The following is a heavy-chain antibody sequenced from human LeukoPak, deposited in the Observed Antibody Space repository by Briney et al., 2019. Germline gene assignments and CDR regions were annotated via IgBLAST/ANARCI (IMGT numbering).Heavy chain of an antibody. D-gene: IGHD3-3*01. J-gene: IGHJ2*01. Sequence: SETLSLTCSVSGGSISYYYWTWTRQPPGKGLEWIGYIYTSGNTDYNPSLKSRVSMSLDTSKSQLSLNLSSVTAADTAVYFCARRGTIFGPESLWGRGTLVTVSS. CDR1: GGSISYYY. V-gene: IGHV4-4*09. CDR3: ARRGTIFGPESL. CDR2: IYTSGNT.